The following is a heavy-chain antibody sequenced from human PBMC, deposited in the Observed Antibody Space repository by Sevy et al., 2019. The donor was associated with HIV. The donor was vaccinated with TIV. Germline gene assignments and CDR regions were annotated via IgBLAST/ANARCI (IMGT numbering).Heavy chain of an antibody. J-gene: IGHJ6*02. D-gene: IGHD3-3*02. CDR3: AREQTFLEWLLQPYPRYYYYGMDV. Sequence: RGSLRLSCAASGFTFSSYSMNWVRQAPGKGLEWVSSISSSSSYIYYADSVKGRFTISRDNAKNSLYLQMNSLRAEDTAVYYCAREQTFLEWLLQPYPRYYYYGMDVWGQGTTVTVSS. CDR2: ISSSSSYI. V-gene: IGHV3-21*01. CDR1: GFTFSSYS.